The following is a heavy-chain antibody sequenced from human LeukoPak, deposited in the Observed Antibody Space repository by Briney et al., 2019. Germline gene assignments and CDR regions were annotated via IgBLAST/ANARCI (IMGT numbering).Heavy chain of an antibody. D-gene: IGHD6-19*01. CDR2: TSSSDAGT. CDR1: GFTLSTYA. V-gene: IGHV3-23*01. Sequence: GGALRLSCAASGFTLSTYAMSWVRQTPGKGLEWVAATSSSDAGTYHADSVRGRFTISRDNSKNTLYLQMNSLRAEETAVYYRAKVGIEQWLSQGQFFDYWGQGTLVTVSS. CDR3: AKVGIEQWLSQGQFFDY. J-gene: IGHJ4*02.